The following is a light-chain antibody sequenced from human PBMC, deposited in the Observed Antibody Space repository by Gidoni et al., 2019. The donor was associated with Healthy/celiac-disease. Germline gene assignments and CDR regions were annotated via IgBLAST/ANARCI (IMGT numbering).Light chain of an antibody. J-gene: IGKJ4*01. CDR2: WAS. CDR3: QQYYSTPLT. V-gene: IGKV4-1*01. CDR1: QSVFYSSNNKNY. Sequence: VIPPSPDSLSLSLGEWATINCKSSQSVFYSSNNKNYLAWYQQKPGNPPKLLIYWASTRETGVPDRFSGSGSGTDFTLTISSLQAEDVAVYYCQQYYSTPLTFXGXTKVEIK.